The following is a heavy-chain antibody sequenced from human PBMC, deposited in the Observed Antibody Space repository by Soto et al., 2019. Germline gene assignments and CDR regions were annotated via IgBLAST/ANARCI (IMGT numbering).Heavy chain of an antibody. J-gene: IGHJ4*02. V-gene: IGHV3-23*01. CDR2: ISGNGAMT. CDR1: RFTFRSYA. CDR3: ARPHLGAFDS. Sequence: EVQLLESGGDLVQPGGSLRLSCAASRFTFRSYAMNWVRQAPGQGLEWVSAISGNGAMTYYADSVKGRFTISRDNSKNTLYLEMNSLRAEDTAIYYCARPHLGAFDSWGQGTLVTVSS. D-gene: IGHD3-16*01.